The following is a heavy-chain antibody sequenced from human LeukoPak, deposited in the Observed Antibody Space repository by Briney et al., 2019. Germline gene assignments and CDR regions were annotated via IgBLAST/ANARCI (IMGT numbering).Heavy chain of an antibody. Sequence: GGSLRLSCAASGFTFSSYSMNWVRQAPGKGLEWVSSISSSSSYIYYADSVKGRFTISRDNAKNSLYLQMNSLRAEDTAVNYCARDAPIAVAGTALWYYYGMDVWGKGTTVTVSS. D-gene: IGHD6-19*01. CDR1: GFTFSSYS. J-gene: IGHJ6*04. CDR3: ARDAPIAVAGTALWYYYGMDV. V-gene: IGHV3-21*01. CDR2: ISSSSSYI.